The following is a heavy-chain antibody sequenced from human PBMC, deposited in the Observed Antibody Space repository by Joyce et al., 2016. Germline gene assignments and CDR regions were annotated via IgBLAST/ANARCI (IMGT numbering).Heavy chain of an antibody. D-gene: IGHD2-8*01. CDR3: ARSSYTNGIFDY. V-gene: IGHV3-21*01. CDR2: LSSSSSYI. CDR1: GFTFSSYS. J-gene: IGHJ4*02. Sequence: EVQLVESGGGLVKPGGPLRLSCAASGFTFSSYSMSWVRQAPGKGLEWVSSLSSSSSYIKYTDSVKGRFTISRDNAKNSLYLQMNSLRVEDTAVYYCARSSYTNGIFDYWGQGTLVTVSS.